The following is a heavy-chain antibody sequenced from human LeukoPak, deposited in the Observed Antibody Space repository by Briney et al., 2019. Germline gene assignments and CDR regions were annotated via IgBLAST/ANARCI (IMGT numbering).Heavy chain of an antibody. CDR3: ARGRIAARLNYYYYYMDV. CDR2: VYTSGST. V-gene: IGHV4-4*07. Sequence: PSETLSLTCTVSGGSISSYYWSWIRQPAGKGLEWIGRVYTSGSTNYNPSLKSRVTMSVDTSKNQFSLKLSSVTAADTAVYYCARGRIAARLNYYYYYMDVWGKGTTVTVSS. CDR1: GGSISSYY. J-gene: IGHJ6*03. D-gene: IGHD6-6*01.